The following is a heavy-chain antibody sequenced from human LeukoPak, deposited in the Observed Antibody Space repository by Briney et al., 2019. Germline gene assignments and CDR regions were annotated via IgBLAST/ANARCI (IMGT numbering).Heavy chain of an antibody. CDR3: ARSRAYYYGSGSWDFDL. V-gene: IGHV4-39*01. J-gene: IGHJ2*01. D-gene: IGHD3-10*01. CDR1: GGSISSSSYY. CDR2: IYYSGSK. Sequence: SGTLSLTCTVSGGSISSSSYYWAWLRQPPGEGVEGIGSIYYSGSKYYNPPLKSRLTISVDTPNNQSSLRVSSVTAADTAVYYCARSRAYYYGSGSWDFDLWGRGTLVTVSS.